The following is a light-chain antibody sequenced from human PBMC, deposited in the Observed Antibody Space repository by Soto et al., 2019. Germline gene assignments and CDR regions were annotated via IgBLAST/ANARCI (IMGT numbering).Light chain of an antibody. Sequence: QSALTQPASVSGSPGQSITISCTGTRSEVGGYNYVSWYKQKPGKANKLVIYDVSHRPSGVSDRFFGSKSGNTASLFISGLQAEDEADYYCFSYSTSRARIFGGGTKATVL. CDR2: DVS. CDR3: FSYSTSRARI. V-gene: IGLV2-14*01. CDR1: RSEVGGYNY. J-gene: IGLJ2*01.